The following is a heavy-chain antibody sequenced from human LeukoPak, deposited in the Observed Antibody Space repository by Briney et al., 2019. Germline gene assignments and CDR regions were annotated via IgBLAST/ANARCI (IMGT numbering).Heavy chain of an antibody. Sequence: ASVKVSCKASGYTFTGYYMHWVRQAPGRGLEWMGWINPNSGGTNYAQKFQGRVTMTRDTSISTAYMELSRLRSDDTAVYYCARLVTMIVVVQVSDYWGQGTLVTVSS. J-gene: IGHJ4*02. D-gene: IGHD3-22*01. CDR3: ARLVTMIVVVQVSDY. CDR1: GYTFTGYY. CDR2: INPNSGGT. V-gene: IGHV1-2*02.